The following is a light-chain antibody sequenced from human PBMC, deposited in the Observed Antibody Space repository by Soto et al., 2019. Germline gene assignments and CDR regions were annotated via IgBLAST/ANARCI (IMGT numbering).Light chain of an antibody. V-gene: IGLV2-8*01. Sequence: QSALTQPPSASGSPGQSVIISGTGTRSDVGFYNYVSWYRQHPGKPPQLILFEVTKRPSVVPDRFSGSKSGSTASLTIPGLQAEDEADYFCCSYAGTNTYVFGRGTKVTVL. CDR1: RSDVGFYNY. CDR3: CSYAGTNTYV. J-gene: IGLJ1*01. CDR2: EVT.